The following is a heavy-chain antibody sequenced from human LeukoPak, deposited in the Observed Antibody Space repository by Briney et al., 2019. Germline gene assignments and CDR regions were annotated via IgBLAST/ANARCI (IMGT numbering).Heavy chain of an antibody. D-gene: IGHD4-23*01. V-gene: IGHV3-66*02. J-gene: IGHJ3*02. CDR3: ARVRTGNFDAFDI. CDR1: GFTFSSYG. CDR2: IYSGGST. Sequence: GGTLRLSCTASGFTFSSYGMNWVRQAPGKGLEWVSFIYSGGSTQYSDSVKGRFTISRDNSKNTLYLQMGSLRAEDMAVYYCARVRTGNFDAFDIWGQGTMVTVSS.